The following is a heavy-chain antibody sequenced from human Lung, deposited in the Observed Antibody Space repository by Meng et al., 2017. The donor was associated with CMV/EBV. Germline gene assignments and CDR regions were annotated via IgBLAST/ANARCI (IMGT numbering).Heavy chain of an antibody. J-gene: IGHJ3*02. V-gene: IGHV3-21*01. Sequence: GGSLRLSCAASGFTFSSYSMNWVRQAPGKGLEWVSSISSSSSYRYYADSVKGRFTISRDNAKNSLYLQMNSLRAEDTAVYYCARDGSFWSGYYAPVAFDIWGQGXMVTVSS. CDR1: GFTFSSYS. D-gene: IGHD3-3*01. CDR2: ISSSSSYR. CDR3: ARDGSFWSGYYAPVAFDI.